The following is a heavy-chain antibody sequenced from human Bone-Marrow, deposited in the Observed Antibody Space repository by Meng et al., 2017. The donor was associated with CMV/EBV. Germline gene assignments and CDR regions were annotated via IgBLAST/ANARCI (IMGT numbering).Heavy chain of an antibody. CDR2: IYPGDSDT. CDR3: ARGTYYDFWSGLSPSPFDY. CDR1: GYSFTSYW. V-gene: IGHV5-51*01. J-gene: IGHJ4*02. Sequence: GESLKISCKGSGYSFTSYWIGWVRQMPGKGLEWMGIIYPGDSDTRYSPSFQGQVTISADKSISTAYLQWSSLKASDTAMYYCARGTYYDFWSGLSPSPFDYWGQGTRVTVSS. D-gene: IGHD3-3*01.